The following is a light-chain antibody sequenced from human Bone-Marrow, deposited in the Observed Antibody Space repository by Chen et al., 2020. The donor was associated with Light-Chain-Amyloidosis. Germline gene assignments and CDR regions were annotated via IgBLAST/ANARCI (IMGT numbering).Light chain of an antibody. Sequence: SYELTQPPSVSVSPGQTARITCSGDDLPTKYAYWYQQKPGQAPLLVIHRDTERPSGISERFCGSSSGTTATLTISVVQAEDEADYHCQSADSSGTYEVIFGGGTKLTVL. CDR3: QSADSSGTYEVI. CDR1: DLPTKY. CDR2: RDT. J-gene: IGLJ2*01. V-gene: IGLV3-25*03.